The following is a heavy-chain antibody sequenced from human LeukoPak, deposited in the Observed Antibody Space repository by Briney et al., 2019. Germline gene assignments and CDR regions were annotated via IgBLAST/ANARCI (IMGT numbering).Heavy chain of an antibody. CDR1: GGGVNTGSYY. CDR2: IFYSGTS. V-gene: IGHV4-61*01. D-gene: IGHD5-24*01. Sequence: SETLSFTCTVSGGGVNTGSYYWCWIRQPPGKGLEWIGYIFYSGTSNYNPSLKSRVTTSVDTSKDQVSLKLSSVTAADTAVYYCARGRGGHDDAFDIWGQGTMVTASS. CDR3: ARGRGGHDDAFDI. J-gene: IGHJ3*02.